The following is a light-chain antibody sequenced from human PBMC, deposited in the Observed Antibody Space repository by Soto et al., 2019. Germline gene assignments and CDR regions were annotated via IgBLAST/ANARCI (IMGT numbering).Light chain of an antibody. J-gene: IGKJ1*01. Sequence: EIVLTQSPGTLSLSPGERATLSCRASQSVSSSYLAWYQQKPGQAPRLLIYGASSRATGIPDRFSGSGFGTDLTLTIRILGPEDFAVYYCQQYGSSPWTFGQGTKLEIK. V-gene: IGKV3-20*01. CDR1: QSVSSSY. CDR3: QQYGSSPWT. CDR2: GAS.